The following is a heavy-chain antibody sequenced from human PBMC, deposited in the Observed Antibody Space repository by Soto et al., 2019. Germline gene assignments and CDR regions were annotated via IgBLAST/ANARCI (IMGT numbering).Heavy chain of an antibody. D-gene: IGHD3-10*01. Sequence: EVQLVESGGGLVQHGGSLRLSCAASGFTFRDYWMTWVRQAPGKGLECVANIKTDGSEKYYVDPVKGRFTISRDNAKNSLYLQMNSLRAEDTAVYYCASSMGRGGNDYWGQGTLVTVSS. J-gene: IGHJ4*02. CDR1: GFTFRDYW. CDR3: ASSMGRGGNDY. CDR2: IKTDGSEK. V-gene: IGHV3-7*05.